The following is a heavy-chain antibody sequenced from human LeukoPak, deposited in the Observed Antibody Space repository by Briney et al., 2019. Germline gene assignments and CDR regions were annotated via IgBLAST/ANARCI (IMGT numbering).Heavy chain of an antibody. Sequence: ASVKVSCKASGYTFTSYGIRWVRQAPGHGLVWKGWISAYNGNTNYAQKLQGRVTMTTDTSTSTAYMELRSLRSDDTAVYYCARVSYQLLWYFDYWGQGTLVSVSS. J-gene: IGHJ4*02. D-gene: IGHD2-2*01. CDR1: GYTFTSYG. V-gene: IGHV1-18*01. CDR3: ARVSYQLLWYFDY. CDR2: ISAYNGNT.